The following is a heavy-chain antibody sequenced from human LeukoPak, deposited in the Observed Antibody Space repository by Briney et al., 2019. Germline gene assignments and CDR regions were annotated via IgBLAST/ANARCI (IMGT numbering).Heavy chain of an antibody. V-gene: IGHV3-23*01. CDR1: GFTFSSYA. D-gene: IGHD3-22*01. CDR3: AKERYYYDSSGQFDY. CDR2: ISGSGGST. J-gene: IGHJ4*02. Sequence: GGSLRLSCAASGFTFSSYAMSWVRQAPGKGLEWVSAISGSGGSTYYADSVKGRFTISRDNSKNTLYLQMNSLRAEDTAVYYCAKERYYYDSSGQFDYWDQGTLVTVSS.